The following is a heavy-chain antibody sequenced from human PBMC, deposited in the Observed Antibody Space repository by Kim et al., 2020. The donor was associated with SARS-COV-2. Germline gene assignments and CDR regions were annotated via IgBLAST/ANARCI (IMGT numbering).Heavy chain of an antibody. CDR3: AKTCPGTTSYYVMDV. D-gene: IGHD1-7*01. Sequence: DTRRARFTHSRDKSRNTLYLQMNSLRIEDTAVYYCAKTCPGTTSYYVMDVWGQGTTVTVSS. J-gene: IGHJ6*02. V-gene: IGHV3-23*01.